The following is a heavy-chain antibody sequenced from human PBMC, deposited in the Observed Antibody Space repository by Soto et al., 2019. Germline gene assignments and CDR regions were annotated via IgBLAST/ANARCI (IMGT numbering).Heavy chain of an antibody. Sequence: ASVKVSCKASGYTFTNSGFSWVRQAPGQGLEWVGWIRVNNGDTHYAQKLQGRVTMTTDTSTSTAFMELRSLRSEDTAVYYCARGGPPIDYWGQGTLVTVSS. V-gene: IGHV1-18*01. CDR3: ARGGPPIDY. CDR2: IRVNNGDT. J-gene: IGHJ4*02. D-gene: IGHD3-10*01. CDR1: GYTFTNSG.